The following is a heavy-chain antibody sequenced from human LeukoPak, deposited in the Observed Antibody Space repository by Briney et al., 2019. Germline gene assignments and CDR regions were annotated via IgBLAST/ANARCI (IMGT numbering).Heavy chain of an antibody. D-gene: IGHD3-10*01. CDR1: GFTFSSYW. CDR2: IKQDGSER. Sequence: GGSLRLSCAASGFTFSSYWMSWVRQSPGKGLEWLANIKQDGSERYYVDSVKGRFPISRDNAKNSLYLQMNSLRAEDTAVYYCARVSFGAFDYWGQGTLVTVSS. CDR3: ARVSFGAFDY. V-gene: IGHV3-7*01. J-gene: IGHJ4*02.